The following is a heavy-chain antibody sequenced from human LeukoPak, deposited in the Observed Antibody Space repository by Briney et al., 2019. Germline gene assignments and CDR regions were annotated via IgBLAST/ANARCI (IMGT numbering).Heavy chain of an antibody. CDR1: GYTFTDYY. D-gene: IGHD2-2*01. CDR2: INPKSGGT. J-gene: IGHJ6*02. CDR3: ARDHCTSSGCYEYYYYGMDV. Sequence: GASVKVSCKASGYTFTDYYIQWVRQAPGQGLEWMGWINPKSGGTNSAQKFQGRVTMTRDTSVSTAYMELSRLRSDDTAVYYCARDHCTSSGCYEYYYYGMDVWGHGTTVTVSS. V-gene: IGHV1-2*02.